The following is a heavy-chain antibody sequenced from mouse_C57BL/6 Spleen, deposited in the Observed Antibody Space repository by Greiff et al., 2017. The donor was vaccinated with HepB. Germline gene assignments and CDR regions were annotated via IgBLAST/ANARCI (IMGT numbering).Heavy chain of an antibody. D-gene: IGHD1-1*01. J-gene: IGHJ2*01. CDR2: IYPGDGDT. Sequence: QVQLKESGPELVKPGASVKISCKASGYAFSSSWMNWVKQRPGKGLEWIGRIYPGDGDTNYNGKFKGKATLTADKSSSTAYMQLSSLTSEDSAVYFCARSAYYGSLDYWGQGTTLTVSS. V-gene: IGHV1-82*01. CDR1: GYAFSSSW. CDR3: ARSAYYGSLDY.